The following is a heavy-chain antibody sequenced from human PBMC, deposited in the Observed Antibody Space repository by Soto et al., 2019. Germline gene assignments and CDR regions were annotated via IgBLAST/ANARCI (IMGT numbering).Heavy chain of an antibody. CDR1: GFTFTTYA. CDR2: ISRRGDTT. CDR3: ARTQAGDDSSGYISAFEM. D-gene: IGHD3-22*01. V-gene: IGHV3-23*01. Sequence: PGGSMRLSCAASGFTFTTYAMSWVRQAPGKGLEWVSVISRRGDTTYYADSVKGRFTISRDNSKNTLYLQMNSLRAADRAVYYCARTQAGDDSSGYISAFEMGDQETMVT. J-gene: IGHJ3*02.